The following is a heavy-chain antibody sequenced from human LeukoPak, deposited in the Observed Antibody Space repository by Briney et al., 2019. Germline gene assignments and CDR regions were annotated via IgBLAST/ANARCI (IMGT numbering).Heavy chain of an antibody. CDR2: ISAYNGNT. Sequence: ASVKVSCKASGYTFTGYYMHWVRQAPGQGLEWMGWISAYNGNTNYAQKLQGRVTMTTDTSTSTAYMELRSLRSDDTAVYYCARDLWEYSSSFAAFDIWGQGTMVTVSS. J-gene: IGHJ3*02. D-gene: IGHD6-6*01. CDR3: ARDLWEYSSSFAAFDI. V-gene: IGHV1-18*04. CDR1: GYTFTGYY.